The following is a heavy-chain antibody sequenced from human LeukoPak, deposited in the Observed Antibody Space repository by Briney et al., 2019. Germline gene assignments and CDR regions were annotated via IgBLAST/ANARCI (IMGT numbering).Heavy chain of an antibody. Sequence: GGSLRLSCAASGFTFSSYAMHWVRQAPGKGLEWVAVISYDGSNKYYADSVKGRFTISRDNSKNTLYLQMNSLRAEDTAVYYCAKDYSDYGGNDYWGQGTLVTVSS. CDR1: GFTFSSYA. J-gene: IGHJ4*02. CDR3: AKDYSDYGGNDY. CDR2: ISYDGSNK. V-gene: IGHV3-30-3*01. D-gene: IGHD4-23*01.